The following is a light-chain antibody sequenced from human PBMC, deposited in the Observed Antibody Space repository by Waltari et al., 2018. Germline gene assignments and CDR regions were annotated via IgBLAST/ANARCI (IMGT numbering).Light chain of an antibody. CDR1: ASDVGAYDF. V-gene: IGLV2-14*01. Sequence: QSALTQPAPVSGSPGQSITISCSATASDVGAYDFVSWYQQHPGKAPHLIIYEVSNRPSGISNRFSASKSGNTASLTISGLQAEDEADYYCSSYTTSSAPGVFGTGTRVTVL. J-gene: IGLJ1*01. CDR3: SSYTTSSAPGV. CDR2: EVS.